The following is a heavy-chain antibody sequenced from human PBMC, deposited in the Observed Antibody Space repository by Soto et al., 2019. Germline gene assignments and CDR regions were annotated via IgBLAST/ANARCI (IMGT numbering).Heavy chain of an antibody. CDR3: AIHYGGYSYGYYYYYYGMDV. CDR1: GYSFTSYW. Sequence: GESLKISCKGSGYSFTSYWISWVRQMPGKVLEWMGRIDPSDSYTNYSPSFQGHVTISADKSISTAYLQWSRLEASDTAMYYCAIHYGGYSYGYYYYYYGMDVWGQGTTVTVSS. CDR2: IDPSDSYT. V-gene: IGHV5-10-1*01. D-gene: IGHD5-18*01. J-gene: IGHJ6*02.